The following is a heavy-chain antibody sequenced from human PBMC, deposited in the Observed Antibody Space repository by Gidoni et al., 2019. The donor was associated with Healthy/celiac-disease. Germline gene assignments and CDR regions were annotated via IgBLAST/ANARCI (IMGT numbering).Heavy chain of an antibody. D-gene: IGHD1-26*01. V-gene: IGHV3-7*01. CDR2: IKQDGSEK. J-gene: IGHJ4*02. CDR3: ARGREWELLSLAYYFDY. CDR1: GFTFSSYW. Sequence: EVQLVESGGGLVQPGGSLRLSCAASGFTFSSYWMSWVRQAPGKGLEWVANIKQDGSEKYYVDSVKGRFTISRDNAKNSLYLQMNSLRAEDTAVYYCARGREWELLSLAYYFDYWGQGTLVTDSS.